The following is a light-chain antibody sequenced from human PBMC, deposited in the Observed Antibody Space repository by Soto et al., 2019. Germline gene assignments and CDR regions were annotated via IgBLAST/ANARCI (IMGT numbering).Light chain of an antibody. J-gene: IGKJ4*01. CDR2: DAS. V-gene: IGKV1-33*01. CDR3: QQYDNLPLT. Sequence: DIQMTQSPSSLSASVGDRVTITCQASQDISNYLNWYQKKPGKAPKLLIYDASNLETGVPSRFSGSGSGTDFTFTIISLQPEDIATYYCQQYDNLPLTFGGGTKVEIK. CDR1: QDISNY.